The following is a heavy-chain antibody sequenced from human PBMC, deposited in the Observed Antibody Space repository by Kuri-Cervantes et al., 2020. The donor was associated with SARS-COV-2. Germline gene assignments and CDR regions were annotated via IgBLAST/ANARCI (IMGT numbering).Heavy chain of an antibody. Sequence: GESLKISCAASGFTFSDYYMSWIRQAPGKGLEWVSYISSSGSTIYYAGSVKGRFTLSRDNAKNMLFLQMNSLRAEDTAVYYCVRDGDHWNFDYWGQGTRVTVSS. J-gene: IGHJ4*02. CDR1: GFTFSDYY. CDR2: ISSSGSTI. CDR3: VRDGDHWNFDY. D-gene: IGHD1-1*01. V-gene: IGHV3-11*04.